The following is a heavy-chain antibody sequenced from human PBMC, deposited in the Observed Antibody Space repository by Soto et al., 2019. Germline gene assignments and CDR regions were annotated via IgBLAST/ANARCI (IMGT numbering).Heavy chain of an antibody. CDR1: GYSFSSGDYK. D-gene: IGHD3-3*01. V-gene: IGHV4-30-4*01. CDR2: IYHRGYT. Sequence: QVQLQQSGPGLVKPSQTLSLTWTDSGYSFSSGDYKWSWIRQPPGKGLEWIRYIYHRGYTHNNPSLKSRLTMSVDTSKHLFSLKLWSVTAADTAVYYCARSGYSAAFDYWGQRTLVTVSS. CDR3: ARSGYSAAFDY. J-gene: IGHJ4*02.